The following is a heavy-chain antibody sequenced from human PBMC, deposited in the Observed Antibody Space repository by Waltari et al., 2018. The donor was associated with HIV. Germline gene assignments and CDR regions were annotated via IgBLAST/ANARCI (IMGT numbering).Heavy chain of an antibody. D-gene: IGHD2-2*01. Sequence: QVQLVQSGAEVKKPGSSVKVSCKASGGTFSSYAISWVRQAPGQGLEWMGGIIPIFGTANYAQKFQGRVTITADKSTSTAYMELSSLRSEDTAVYYCARVVVPAAIDYYYYYYDMDVWGQGTTVTVSS. V-gene: IGHV1-69*06. J-gene: IGHJ6*02. CDR1: GGTFSSYA. CDR2: IIPIFGTA. CDR3: ARVVVPAAIDYYYYYYDMDV.